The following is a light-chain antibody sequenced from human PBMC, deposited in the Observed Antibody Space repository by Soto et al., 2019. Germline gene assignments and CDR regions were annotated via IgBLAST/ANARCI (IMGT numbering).Light chain of an antibody. CDR2: DVS. CDR3: CSYAGSYVV. CDR1: SSDVGGYNY. V-gene: IGLV2-11*01. J-gene: IGLJ2*01. Sequence: QSALTQPRSVSGSPGQSVTISCTGTSSDVGGYNYVSWYQQHPGKAPKLMIYDVSKRPSGVSDRFSGSKSGNTASLTISGLQAEDEADYYCCSYAGSYVVFGGATKLTVL.